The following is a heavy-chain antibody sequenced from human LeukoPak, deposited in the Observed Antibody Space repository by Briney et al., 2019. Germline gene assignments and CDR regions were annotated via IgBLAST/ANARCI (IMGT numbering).Heavy chain of an antibody. CDR3: ARGGYEWLLHADPEYYFDY. V-gene: IGHV1-2*02. Sequence: ASVKVSCKASGYTFTGYYMHWVRQAPGQGLEWMGWINPNSGGTNYAQKFQGRVTMTRDTSISTAYMELSRLRSDDTAVYYCARGGYEWLLHADPEYYFDYWGQGTLVTVSS. CDR2: INPNSGGT. CDR1: GYTFTGYY. J-gene: IGHJ4*02. D-gene: IGHD3-3*01.